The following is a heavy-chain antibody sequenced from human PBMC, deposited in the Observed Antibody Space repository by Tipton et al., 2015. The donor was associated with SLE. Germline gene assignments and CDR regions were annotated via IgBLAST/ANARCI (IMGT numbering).Heavy chain of an antibody. CDR2: IYYSGST. D-gene: IGHD2-15*01. CDR1: GGSISSHY. J-gene: IGHJ3*02. Sequence: TLSLTCTVSGGSISSHYWSWIRQPPGKGLEWIGSIYYSGSTYYNPSLKSRVTISVDTSKNQFSLKLSSVTAADTAVYYCADQGGWFDAFDIWGQGTMVTVSS. V-gene: IGHV4-59*05. CDR3: ADQGGWFDAFDI.